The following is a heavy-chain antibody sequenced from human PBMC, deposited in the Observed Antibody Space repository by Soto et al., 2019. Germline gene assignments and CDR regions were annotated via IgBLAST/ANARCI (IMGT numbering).Heavy chain of an antibody. CDR3: ANSPHYDFWSGYFIFDY. CDR2: IYHSGST. V-gene: IGHV4-59*01. J-gene: IGHJ4*02. CDR1: GGSITSYY. Sequence: PSETLSLTCTVSGGSITSYYWSWIRQPPGKGLEWIGYIYHSGSTNSNPSLKSRVTISLDTSKSQFSLRLSSVTAADTAVYYCANSPHYDFWSGYFIFDYWGQGTLVTVSS. D-gene: IGHD3-3*01.